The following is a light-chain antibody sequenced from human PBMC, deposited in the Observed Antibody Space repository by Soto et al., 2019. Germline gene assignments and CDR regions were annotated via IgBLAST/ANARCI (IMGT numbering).Light chain of an antibody. CDR2: GAS. Sequence: PGERATLSCRASQRVSSSDLAWYQQKPGQTPRLLFYGASSRATGIPDRFSGSGSGTDFTLTITRLEPEDFAVYFCQQYGSAPRTFGQGTKLEIK. J-gene: IGKJ2*01. CDR1: QRVSSSD. V-gene: IGKV3-20*01. CDR3: QQYGSAPRT.